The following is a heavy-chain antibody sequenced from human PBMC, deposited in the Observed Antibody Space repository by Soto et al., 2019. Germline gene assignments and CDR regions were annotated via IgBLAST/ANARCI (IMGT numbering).Heavy chain of an antibody. CDR1: GFTFNDYG. D-gene: IGHD3-3*02. CDR2: ITWNSGLL. V-gene: IGHV3-9*01. Sequence: EAQLVESGGDLVQPGRSLRLSCAASGFTFNDYGMHWVRQVPGKGLEWVAGITWNSGLLGYADSVRGRFSISRDNARKSLYLQMNGLSAEDTAVYFCVKDGLPYIFGLVYDGVVVWGRGTMVTVSS. CDR3: VKDGLPYIFGLVYDGVVV. J-gene: IGHJ3*01.